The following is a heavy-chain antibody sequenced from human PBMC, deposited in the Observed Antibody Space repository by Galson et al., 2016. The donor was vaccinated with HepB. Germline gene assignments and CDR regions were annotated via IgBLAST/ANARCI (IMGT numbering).Heavy chain of an antibody. Sequence: SLRLSCAASGFTFGRYAMSWVRQAPGQGLEWVSAISGDGGSTYYAGSVQGRFTRSRDRSTNTMYLQMNSLRTDDTAVYYCARFTQEWLDRVYYFDYWGQGTLVTVSS. D-gene: IGHD6-19*01. CDR2: ISGDGGST. J-gene: IGHJ4*02. CDR3: ARFTQEWLDRVYYFDY. V-gene: IGHV3-23*01. CDR1: GFTFGRYA.